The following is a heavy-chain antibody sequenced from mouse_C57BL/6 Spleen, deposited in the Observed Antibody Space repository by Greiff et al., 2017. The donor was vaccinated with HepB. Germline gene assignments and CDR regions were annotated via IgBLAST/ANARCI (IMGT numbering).Heavy chain of an antibody. CDR1: GYTFTSYW. CDR3: ASGEDYSTVVAFDY. D-gene: IGHD1-1*01. J-gene: IGHJ2*01. CDR2: IDPSDSET. V-gene: IGHV1-52*01. Sequence: QVQLQQPGAELVRPGSSVKLSCKASGYTFTSYWMHWVKQRPIQGLEWIGNIDPSDSETNYNQKFKDKATLTVDKSSSTAYMQLSSLTSEDSAVYSRASGEDYSTVVAFDYWGQGTTLTVSS.